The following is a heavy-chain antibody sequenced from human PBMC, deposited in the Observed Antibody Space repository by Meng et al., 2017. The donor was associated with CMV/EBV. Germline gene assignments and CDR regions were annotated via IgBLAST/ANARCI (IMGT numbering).Heavy chain of an antibody. D-gene: IGHD1-7*01. CDR3: ARDGNYHGV. CDR1: GFHVSNNS. V-gene: IGHV3-53*01. CDR2: SFSEGTT. Sequence: VESWGGLQQAAGSLSPCCGASGFHVSNNSMRLFRPAPGKGLGWISLSFSEGTTDYAASVKGRFTISINNSKNTLYLQMNSLRAEGMAVYYCARDGNYHGVWGQGTLVTVSS. J-gene: IGHJ4*02.